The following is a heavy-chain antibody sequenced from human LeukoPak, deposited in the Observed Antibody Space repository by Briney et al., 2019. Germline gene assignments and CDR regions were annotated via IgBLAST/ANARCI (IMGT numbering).Heavy chain of an antibody. CDR2: ISRRRIYI. CDR3: AELGITMIGGV. J-gene: IGHJ6*04. D-gene: IGHD3-10*02. V-gene: IGHV3-21*01. CDR1: GFIFTNYS. Sequence: GGSLRLSCAVSGFIFTNYSMEWVRQAPGKGLEWVSYISRRRIYIYYADSVKGRFTISRDNAKNTLYLQMNSLRAEDTAVYYCAELGITMIGGVWGKGTTVTISS.